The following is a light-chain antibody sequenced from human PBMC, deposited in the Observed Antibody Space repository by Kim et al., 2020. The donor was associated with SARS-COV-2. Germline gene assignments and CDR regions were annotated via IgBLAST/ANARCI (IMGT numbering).Light chain of an antibody. V-gene: IGLV1-47*01. J-gene: IGLJ3*02. Sequence: GQGVTISCSGSSSNIGINYVYWYQQLPGTAPKLLIYRNNQRPSGVPDRFSGSKSGTSASLAISGLRSEDEADYYCAAWDDSLSGRVFGGGTQLTVL. CDR2: RNN. CDR3: AAWDDSLSGRV. CDR1: SSNIGINY.